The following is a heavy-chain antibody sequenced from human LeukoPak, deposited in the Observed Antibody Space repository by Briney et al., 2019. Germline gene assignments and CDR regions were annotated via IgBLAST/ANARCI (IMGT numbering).Heavy chain of an antibody. CDR2: ISRSSSYI. D-gene: IGHD1-26*01. J-gene: IGHJ4*02. V-gene: IGHV3-21*01. CDR1: GFTFSSYS. Sequence: GGSLRLSCAASGFTFSSYSMNWVRQAPGKGLEWVSSISRSSSYIYYADSVKGRFTISRDNAKNSLYLQMNSLRAEDTAVYYCARAPGSYSCDYWGQGTLVTVSS. CDR3: ARAPGSYSCDY.